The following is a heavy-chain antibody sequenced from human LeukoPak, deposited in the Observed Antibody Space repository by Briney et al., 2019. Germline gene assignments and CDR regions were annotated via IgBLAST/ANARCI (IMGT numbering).Heavy chain of an antibody. CDR2: IYTGGDT. D-gene: IGHD6-6*01. J-gene: IGHJ4*02. CDR1: GPTVSSTY. Sequence: GGSLRLSCAASGPTVSSTYMSWVRQAPGKGLECVSVIYTGGDTYYADSVKGRFTISRDDSKNTLFLQMNSLRAEDTAVYYCASRSRGGAALDYWGQGTLVTVSS. CDR3: ASRSRGGAALDY. V-gene: IGHV3-53*01.